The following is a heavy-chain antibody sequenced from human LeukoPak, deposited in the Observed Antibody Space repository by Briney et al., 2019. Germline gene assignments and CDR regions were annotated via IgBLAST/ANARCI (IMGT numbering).Heavy chain of an antibody. Sequence: SSETLSLTCTVSGGSISSYYWSWIRQPAGKGLEWIGRIYTSGSTNYNPSLKSRVTMSVDTSKNQFSLKLSSVTAADTAVYYCARTNYYYDSSGYIVYYFDYWGQGTLVTVSS. J-gene: IGHJ4*02. CDR2: IYTSGST. CDR1: GGSISSYY. V-gene: IGHV4-4*07. D-gene: IGHD3-22*01. CDR3: ARTNYYYDSSGYIVYYFDY.